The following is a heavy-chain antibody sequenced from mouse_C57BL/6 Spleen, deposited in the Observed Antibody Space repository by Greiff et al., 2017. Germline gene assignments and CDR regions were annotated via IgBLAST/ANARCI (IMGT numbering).Heavy chain of an antibody. J-gene: IGHJ2*01. V-gene: IGHV1-59*01. D-gene: IGHD2-1*01. CDR2: IDPSDSYT. Sequence: QVQLQQPGAELVRPGTSVKLSCKASGYTFTSYWMHWVKQRPGQGLEWIGVIDPSDSYTNYNQKFKGKATLTVDTSSSTAYMQLSSLTSEDSAVYYWARSGDGNYEDYWGQGTTLTVSS. CDR1: GYTFTSYW. CDR3: ARSGDGNYEDY.